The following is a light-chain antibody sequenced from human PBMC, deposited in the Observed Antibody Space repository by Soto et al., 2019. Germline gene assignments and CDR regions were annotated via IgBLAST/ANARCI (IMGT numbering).Light chain of an antibody. CDR1: QDISTW. J-gene: IGKJ4*01. Sequence: RASQDISTWLAWYQQKPEKAPESLIYTASNLQSGVPSRFSGSGSGTEFTLTIGSLQPEDFATYYCQHYSSYSHAFGGGTKVDIK. CDR2: TAS. V-gene: IGKV1-5*03. CDR3: QHYSSYSHA.